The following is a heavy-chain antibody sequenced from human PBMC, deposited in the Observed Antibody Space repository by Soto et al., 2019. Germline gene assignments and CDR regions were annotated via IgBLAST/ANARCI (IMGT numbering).Heavy chain of an antibody. CDR2: ISYDGSNK. J-gene: IGHJ4*02. V-gene: IGHV3-30-3*01. CDR3: ARVFQVWSDYYDSSGYYHYFDY. Sequence: GGSLRLSCAASGFTFSSYAMHWVRQAPGKGLEWVAVISYDGSNKYYADSVKGRFTISRDNSKNTLYLQMNSLRAEDTAVYYCARVFQVWSDYYDSSGYYHYFDYWGQGTLVTVSS. D-gene: IGHD3-22*01. CDR1: GFTFSSYA.